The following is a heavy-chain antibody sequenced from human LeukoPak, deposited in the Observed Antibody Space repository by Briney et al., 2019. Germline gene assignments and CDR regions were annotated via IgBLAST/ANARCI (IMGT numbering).Heavy chain of an antibody. J-gene: IGHJ4*02. Sequence: GRSLSLSCVASAFIFGSYAMSWVRQPPGKGLEWVSATSGRGDYTYYADSVKGRFTISRDNSKNTVYLQMTSLRADDTALYYCAKDPQENRSSWFLRYFDSWGQGSLVTVSS. CDR2: TSGRGDYT. CDR1: AFIFGSYA. CDR3: AKDPQENRSSWFLRYFDS. D-gene: IGHD6-13*01. V-gene: IGHV3-23*01.